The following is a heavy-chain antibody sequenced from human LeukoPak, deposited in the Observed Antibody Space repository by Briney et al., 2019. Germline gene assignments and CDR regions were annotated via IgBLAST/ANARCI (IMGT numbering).Heavy chain of an antibody. CDR1: GGSIGSGSYY. J-gene: IGHJ4*02. D-gene: IGHD3-10*01. CDR2: IYTSGST. Sequence: PSETLSLTCTVSGGSIGSGSYYWSWIRQPAGKGLEWIGRIYTSGSTNYNPSLKSRVTISVDTSKNQFSLKLSSVTAADTAVYYCARDYYYGSGSLDYWGQGTLVTVSS. CDR3: ARDYYYGSGSLDY. V-gene: IGHV4-61*02.